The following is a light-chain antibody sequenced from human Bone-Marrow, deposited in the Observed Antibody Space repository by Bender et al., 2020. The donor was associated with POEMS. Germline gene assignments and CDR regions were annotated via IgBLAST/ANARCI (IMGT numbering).Light chain of an antibody. V-gene: IGLV2-8*01. J-gene: IGLJ3*02. CDR1: SSDVGSYNL. CDR2: EVN. CDR3: SSFAGSNNLGV. Sequence: QSALTQPASVSGSPGQSITLSCSGTSSDVGSYNLVAWYQQHPGKAPKLMVFEVNKRPSGVPDRFSGSKSGNTASLTVSGLQAEDEADYYCSSFAGSNNLGVFGGGTKLTVL.